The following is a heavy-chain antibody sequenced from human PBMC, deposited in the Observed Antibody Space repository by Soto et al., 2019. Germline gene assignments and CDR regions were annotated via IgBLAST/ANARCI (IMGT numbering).Heavy chain of an antibody. V-gene: IGHV3-21*01. CDR3: ARDPSQYYDFWSGYYTGDY. D-gene: IGHD3-3*01. Sequence: EVQLVESGGGLVKPGGSLRLSCAASGFTFSSYSMNWVRQAPGKGLEWVSSISSSSRYIYYADSVKGRFTISRDNAKNSLYLPMNSLGAEDTALYYCARDPSQYYDFWSGYYTGDYWGHGTLVTVSS. J-gene: IGHJ4*01. CDR2: ISSSSRYI. CDR1: GFTFSSYS.